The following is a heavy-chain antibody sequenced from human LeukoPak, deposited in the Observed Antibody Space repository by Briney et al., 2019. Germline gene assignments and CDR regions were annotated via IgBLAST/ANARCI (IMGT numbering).Heavy chain of an antibody. Sequence: PSETLSLTCTASGGSISSYYWSWIRQPAGKGLEWIGRIYTSGSTNYNPSLKSRVTMSVDTSKNQFSLKLSSVTAADTAVYYCARAGDGYNPYYFDYWGQGTLVTVSS. CDR1: GGSISSYY. J-gene: IGHJ4*02. D-gene: IGHD5-24*01. V-gene: IGHV4-4*07. CDR3: ARAGDGYNPYYFDY. CDR2: IYTSGST.